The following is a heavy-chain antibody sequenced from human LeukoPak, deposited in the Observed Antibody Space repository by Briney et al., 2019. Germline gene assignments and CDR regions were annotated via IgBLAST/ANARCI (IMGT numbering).Heavy chain of an antibody. D-gene: IGHD3-10*01. J-gene: IGHJ4*02. V-gene: IGHV3-30*18. CDR2: ISYDGSNK. Sequence: GESLRLSCAASGFTFSSYGMHWVRQAPGKGLEWVAVISYDGSNKYYADSVKGRFTISRDNSKNTLYLQMNSLRAEDTAVYYCAKGHYGSGSWDYWGQGTLVTVSS. CDR1: GFTFSSYG. CDR3: AKGHYGSGSWDY.